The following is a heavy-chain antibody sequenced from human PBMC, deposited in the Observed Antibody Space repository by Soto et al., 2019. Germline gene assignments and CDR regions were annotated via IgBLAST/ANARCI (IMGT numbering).Heavy chain of an antibody. V-gene: IGHV3-23*01. J-gene: IGHJ3*02. CDR2: ISGSGGST. CDR1: GFTFSSYA. D-gene: IGHD3-22*01. CDR3: AKDRPYYYDSSGYYPGAFDI. Sequence: RGSLRLSCAASGFTFSSYAMSWVRQAPGKGLEWVSAISGSGGSTYYADSVKGRFTISRDNSKNTLYLQMNSLRAEDTAVYYCAKDRPYYYDSSGYYPGAFDIWGQGTMVTVSS.